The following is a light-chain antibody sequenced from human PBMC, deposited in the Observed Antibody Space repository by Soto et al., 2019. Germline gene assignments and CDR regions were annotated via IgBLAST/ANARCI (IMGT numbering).Light chain of an antibody. CDR3: QQLNSYPFT. Sequence: DIQMTQSPPSVSASVGDRVTMTCRASQGISSYLAWYQQKPGKAPKLLIYAASTLQSGVPSRFSGSGSGTDFTLTISSLQPEAFATYYCQQLNSYPFTFGQGTRLEIK. CDR1: QGISSY. CDR2: AAS. V-gene: IGKV1-9*01. J-gene: IGKJ5*01.